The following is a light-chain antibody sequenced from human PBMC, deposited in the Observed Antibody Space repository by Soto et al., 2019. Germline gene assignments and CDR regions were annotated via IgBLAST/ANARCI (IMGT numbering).Light chain of an antibody. CDR3: QQRGDWPPIT. CDR2: GAS. V-gene: IGKV3-11*01. CDR1: QSVTSR. Sequence: EIVLTQSPGTLSFSTGERATLSCRASQSVTSRLAWYQHKPGQAPRLLISGASSRATGTPDRFSGSGSGTDFTLTISSLEPEDFAVYYCQQRGDWPPITFGQGTRLEIK. J-gene: IGKJ5*01.